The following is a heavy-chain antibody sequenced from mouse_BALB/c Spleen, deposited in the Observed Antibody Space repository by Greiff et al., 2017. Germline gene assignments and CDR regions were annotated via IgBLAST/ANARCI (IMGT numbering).Heavy chain of an antibody. V-gene: IGHV1-80*01. CDR3: ATDLPPAYFDY. Sequence: VQVVESGAELVRPGSSVKISCKASGYAFSSYWMNWVKQRPGQGLEWIGQIYPGDGDTNYNGKFKGKATLTADKSSSTAYMQLSSLTSEDSAVYFCATDLPPAYFDYWGQGTTLTVSS. CDR1: GYAFSSYW. CDR2: IYPGDGDT. J-gene: IGHJ2*01.